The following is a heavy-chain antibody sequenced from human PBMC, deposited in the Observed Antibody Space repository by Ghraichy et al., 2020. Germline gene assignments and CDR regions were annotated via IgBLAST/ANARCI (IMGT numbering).Heavy chain of an antibody. CDR1: GGSFSSSSYY. CDR2: IYYSGST. J-gene: IGHJ3*02. V-gene: IGHV4-39*01. CDR3: ARRSVTTSDDAFDI. D-gene: IGHD4-17*01. Sequence: LSLTCTVSGGSFSSSSYYWGWIRQPPGKGLEWIGSIYYSGSTSYNPSLKSRVTISVDTSKNQFSLKLNSVTAADTAVYYCARRSVTTSDDAFDIWGQGTMVTVSS.